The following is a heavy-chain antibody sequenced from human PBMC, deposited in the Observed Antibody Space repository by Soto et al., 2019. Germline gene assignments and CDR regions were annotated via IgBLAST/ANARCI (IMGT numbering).Heavy chain of an antibody. D-gene: IGHD3-10*01. CDR3: ARWATYYYGSGSYSRFDY. Sequence: SETLSLTCAVYGGSFSGYYWSWIRQPPGKGLEWIGEINHSGSTNYNPSLKSRVTISVDTSKNQFSLKLSSVTAADTAVYYCARWATYYYGSGSYSRFDYWGQGTLVTISS. CDR1: GGSFSGYY. V-gene: IGHV4-34*01. CDR2: INHSGST. J-gene: IGHJ4*02.